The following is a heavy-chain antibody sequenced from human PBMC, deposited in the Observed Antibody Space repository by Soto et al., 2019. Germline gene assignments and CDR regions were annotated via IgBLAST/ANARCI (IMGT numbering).Heavy chain of an antibody. CDR3: ARSFGWYAIDY. Sequence: QVLLQESGPGLVQPSGTLSLSCAVSGGSVSSSFFWGWVRQPPGKGLGWIGDIFHSGSANYNPSLKSRVTISIDKSKNQFSLELNSVTTADTAVYYCARSFGWYAIDYWGQGTLVIVSS. CDR1: GGSVSSSFF. CDR2: IFHSGSA. D-gene: IGHD6-19*01. J-gene: IGHJ4*02. V-gene: IGHV4-4*02.